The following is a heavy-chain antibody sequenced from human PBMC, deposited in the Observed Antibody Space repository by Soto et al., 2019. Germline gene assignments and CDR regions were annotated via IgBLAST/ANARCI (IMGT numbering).Heavy chain of an antibody. Sequence: QVQLVQSGAEVKKPGSSVKVSCKASGGTFSSYAISWVRQAPGQGLEWMGGIIPIFGTANYAQKFQGRVTITADESTSTAYLELSSLRSEDTAVYYCARGPYDYVWGSYRPFDYWGQGTLVTVSS. CDR2: IIPIFGTA. V-gene: IGHV1-69*01. CDR1: GGTFSSYA. J-gene: IGHJ4*02. CDR3: ARGPYDYVWGSYRPFDY. D-gene: IGHD3-16*02.